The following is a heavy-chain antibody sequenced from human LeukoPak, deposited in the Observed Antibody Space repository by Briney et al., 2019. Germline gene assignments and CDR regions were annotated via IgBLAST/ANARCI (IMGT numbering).Heavy chain of an antibody. CDR2: INPNSGGT. CDR3: ARDCSDDFWSGPDY. J-gene: IGHJ4*02. V-gene: IGHV1-2*02. D-gene: IGHD3-3*01. Sequence: ASVTLSCKASGYTFTGYYMHWVRQPPGQGLEWMGWINPNSGGTNYAQKFQGRVTMTRDTSISTAYMELSRLRSDDTAVYYCARDCSDDFWSGPDYWGQGTLVTVSS. CDR1: GYTFTGYY.